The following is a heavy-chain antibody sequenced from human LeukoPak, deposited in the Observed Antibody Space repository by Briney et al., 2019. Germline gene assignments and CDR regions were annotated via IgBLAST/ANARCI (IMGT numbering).Heavy chain of an antibody. V-gene: IGHV4-38-2*02. CDR1: GYSISSGYF. J-gene: IGHJ5*02. CDR2: IHSGESP. Sequence: PSETLSLTCSVSGYSISSGYFWGWIRQPPGKGLEWIGIIHSGESPYYSPSLESRISISIDTSKNQFSLKFNSVTAADTAVYYCARGGGVRTGSGWRPGNWFDPWGQGTLVIVSS. CDR3: ARGGGVRTGSGWRPGNWFDP. D-gene: IGHD6-19*01.